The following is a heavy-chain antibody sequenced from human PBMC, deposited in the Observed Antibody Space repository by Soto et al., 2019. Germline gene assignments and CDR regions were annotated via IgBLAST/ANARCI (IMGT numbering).Heavy chain of an antibody. CDR1: GFTFSRYS. J-gene: IGHJ4*02. CDR2: ISSTTNYI. Sequence: EVHLVESGGGLVRPGGSLRLSCAASGFTFSRYSMNWVRQAPGKGLEWVSSISSTTNYIYYADSMKGRFTVSRDNAKNSVYLDMNSLSAEDRAVYYCARESADLTSNFDYWGQGTRVTVSS. V-gene: IGHV3-21*01. CDR3: ARESADLTSNFDY.